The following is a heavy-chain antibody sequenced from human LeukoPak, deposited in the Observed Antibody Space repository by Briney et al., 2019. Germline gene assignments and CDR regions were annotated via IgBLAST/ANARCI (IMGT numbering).Heavy chain of an antibody. CDR2: ISSSSGDI. CDR1: GLTFSRDW. V-gene: IGHV3-48*01. CDR3: ARDYYGAGSYPFDY. D-gene: IGHD3-10*01. J-gene: IGHJ4*02. Sequence: GGSLRLSCEGFGLTFSRDWMSWVRQAPGKGLEWVSYISSSSGDIYYADSVKGRFTISRDNAKDSLYLQMNSLRAVDTAVYYCARDYYGAGSYPFDYWGQGTLVTVSS.